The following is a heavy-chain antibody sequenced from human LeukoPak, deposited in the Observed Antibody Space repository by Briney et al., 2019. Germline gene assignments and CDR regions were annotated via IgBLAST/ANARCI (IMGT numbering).Heavy chain of an antibody. Sequence: ASVKVSCKASGGTFSSYAISWVRQAPGQGLEWMGGIIPIFCTANYAQKFQGRVTITADESTSTAYMELSSLRSEDTAVYYCALGYCSSTSCYAQEFYSYYGMDVWGKGTTVTVSP. CDR2: IIPIFCTA. J-gene: IGHJ6*04. V-gene: IGHV1-69*13. D-gene: IGHD2-2*01. CDR3: ALGYCSSTSCYAQEFYSYYGMDV. CDR1: GGTFSSYA.